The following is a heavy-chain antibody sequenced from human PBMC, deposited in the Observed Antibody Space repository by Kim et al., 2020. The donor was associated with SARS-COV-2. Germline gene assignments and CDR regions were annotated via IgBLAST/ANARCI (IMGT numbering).Heavy chain of an antibody. Sequence: SETLSLTCAVYGGSFSGYYWSWIRQPPGKGLEWIGEINHSGSTNYNPSLKSRVTISVDTSKNQFSLKLSSVTAADTAVYYCARGVVVVVASYYYYGMDVWGQGTTVTVSS. D-gene: IGHD2-15*01. CDR1: GGSFSGYY. CDR2: INHSGST. J-gene: IGHJ6*02. CDR3: ARGVVVVVASYYYYGMDV. V-gene: IGHV4-34*01.